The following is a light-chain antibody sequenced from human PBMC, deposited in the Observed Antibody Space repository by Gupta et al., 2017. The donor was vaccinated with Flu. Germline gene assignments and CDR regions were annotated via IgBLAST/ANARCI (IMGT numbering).Light chain of an antibody. CDR1: QSLLPSDGNTY. V-gene: IGKV2-30*02. CDR3: RQWTHWHWA. J-gene: IGKJ1*01. Sequence: DVVLTQSPLSLPVTLGQPASLPCRSSQSLLPSDGNTYVNWFQQRPGQSPRRLIYKGSNRDAGVPDTFSGSESRTDFTLKIRRGEAEDVATYYCRQWTHWHWAFGQGTKVDIK. CDR2: KGS.